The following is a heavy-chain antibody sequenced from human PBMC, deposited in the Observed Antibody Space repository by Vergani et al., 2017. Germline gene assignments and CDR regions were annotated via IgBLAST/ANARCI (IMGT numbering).Heavy chain of an antibody. D-gene: IGHD6-13*01. Sequence: QVQLVQSGAEVKKPGASVKVSCKASGYTFTSYYMHWVRPAPGQGLEWMGIINPSGGSTSYAQKFQGRVTMTRDTSTSTVYMELSSLRSEDTAVYYCARAGPRKATEEFSSSWYDRDYWGQGTLVTVSS. CDR2: INPSGGST. CDR1: GYTFTSYY. CDR3: ARAGPRKATEEFSSSWYDRDY. V-gene: IGHV1-46*01. J-gene: IGHJ4*02.